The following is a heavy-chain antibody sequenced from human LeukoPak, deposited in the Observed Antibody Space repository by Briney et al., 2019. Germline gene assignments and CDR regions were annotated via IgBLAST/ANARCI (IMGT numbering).Heavy chain of an antibody. CDR2: IYYSGST. CDR1: GGSISSYY. CDR3: ARSKKDAFDI. V-gene: IGHV4-59*01. J-gene: IGHJ3*02. Sequence: PSETLSLTCTVSGGSISSYYWSWIRQPPGKGLEWIGYIYYSGSTNYNPSLKSRVTISVDTSKNQFSLKLSSVTAADTAVYYCARSKKDAFDIWGQGTMVIVSS.